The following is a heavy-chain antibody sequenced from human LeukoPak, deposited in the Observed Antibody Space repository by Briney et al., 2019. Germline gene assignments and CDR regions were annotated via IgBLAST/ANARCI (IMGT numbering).Heavy chain of an antibody. CDR1: GLTFSTYA. J-gene: IGHJ3*02. CDR3: ANQEPSYNNDLSRVADAFDI. D-gene: IGHD3-10*01. Sequence: QPGGSLRLSCAASGLTFSTYAMAWVRQAPGKGLMWLSSISPDGHYIYYADSVKGRFTTSRDNSKNTLYLQMNSLRAEDTAVYFCANQEPSYNNDLSRVADAFDIWGQGTMVSVSS. CDR2: ISPDGHYI. V-gene: IGHV3-23*01.